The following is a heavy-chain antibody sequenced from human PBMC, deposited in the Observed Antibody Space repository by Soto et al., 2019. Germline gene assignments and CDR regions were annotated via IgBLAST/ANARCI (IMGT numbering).Heavy chain of an antibody. Sequence: QVQLVQSGAEVKKPGASVQVSCKASGYTFNTYGITWVRQAPGQGFEWMGWISPYNDNTYYAQNFRGRVTMTTDTSATTAYMQLTSLKSDDTAVYDCARGFHYFGSGNDDWFDPWGQGTLVTVSS. CDR1: GYTFNTYG. J-gene: IGHJ5*02. CDR2: ISPYNDNT. D-gene: IGHD3-10*01. V-gene: IGHV1-18*01. CDR3: ARGFHYFGSGNDDWFDP.